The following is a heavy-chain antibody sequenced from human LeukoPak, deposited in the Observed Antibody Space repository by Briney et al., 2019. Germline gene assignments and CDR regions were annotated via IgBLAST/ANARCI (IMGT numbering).Heavy chain of an antibody. V-gene: IGHV4-59*08. CDR2: IYYSGST. Sequence: PSETLSLTCTVSGDSISSYYWSWIRQPPGKGLEWIGYIYYSGSTNYNPSLKSRVTISVDTSKNQFSLKLSSVTAADTAVYYCARREALTDTMLSDAFDIWGQGTMVTVSS. CDR3: ARREALTDTMLSDAFDI. J-gene: IGHJ3*02. CDR1: GDSISSYY. D-gene: IGHD3-10*01.